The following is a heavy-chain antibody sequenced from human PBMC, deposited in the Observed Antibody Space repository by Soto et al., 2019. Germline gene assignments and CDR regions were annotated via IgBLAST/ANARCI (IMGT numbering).Heavy chain of an antibody. D-gene: IGHD3-3*01. Sequence: ASVKVSCKASGYTFTSYDINWVRQAPGQGLEWMGWMNASTGNTKYAQKFQGRVTMTSDTSMNTAYMELSSVRSEDTGVYYCARDFRTGYNWFDPWGQGTLVTVSS. J-gene: IGHJ5*01. CDR2: MNASTGNT. CDR3: ARDFRTGYNWFDP. CDR1: GYTFTSYD. V-gene: IGHV1-8*01.